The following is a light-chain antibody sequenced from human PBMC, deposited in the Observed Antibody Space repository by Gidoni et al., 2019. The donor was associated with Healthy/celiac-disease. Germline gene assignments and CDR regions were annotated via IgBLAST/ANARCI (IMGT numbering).Light chain of an antibody. CDR2: RVS. CDR3: MQGTHWPPT. CDR1: PGLVHSDATTY. Sequence: VLIQSPLSLAVSLGQTAPIPRRSSPGLVHSDATTYFNWFHQRPGQSPRRLIFRVSNLDSGVPDRFTGSGSGIDFTLKISNLEAEDVGFYYCMQGTHWPPTFGQGTRLEIK. V-gene: IGKV2-30*02. J-gene: IGKJ5*01.